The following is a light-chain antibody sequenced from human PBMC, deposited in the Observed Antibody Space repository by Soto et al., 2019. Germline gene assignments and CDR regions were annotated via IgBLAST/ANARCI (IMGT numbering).Light chain of an antibody. V-gene: IGLV1-44*01. J-gene: IGLJ3*02. CDR1: SSNIGSQT. CDR3: AAWDDSLNGRV. Sequence: QSVLTQPPSASGTPGQRVTISCSGGSSNIGSQTVNWYQQLLGTAPKLLIYSNNQRPSGVPGRFSGSKSGTSASLAISGLQSEDEADYYCAAWDDSLNGRVFGGGTKLTVL. CDR2: SNN.